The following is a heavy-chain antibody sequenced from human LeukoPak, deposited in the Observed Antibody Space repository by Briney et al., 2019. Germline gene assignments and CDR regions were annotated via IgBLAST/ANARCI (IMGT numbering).Heavy chain of an antibody. CDR1: EFTFSSYG. CDR2: IRFDGSNK. V-gene: IGHV3-30*02. D-gene: IGHD2-2*01. J-gene: IGHJ4*02. Sequence: PGGSLRLSCAASEFTFSSYGMHWVRQAPGKGLEWVAFIRFDGSNKYYTDSVKGRFTLSRDNSKNTLYLQINSLRAEDTAVYYCAKFNRQYCSSTSCYGGFDYWGQGTLVTVSS. CDR3: AKFNRQYCSSTSCYGGFDY.